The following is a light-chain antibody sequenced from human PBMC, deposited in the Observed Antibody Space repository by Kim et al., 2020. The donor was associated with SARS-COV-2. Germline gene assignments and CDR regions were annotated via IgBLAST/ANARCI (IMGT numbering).Light chain of an antibody. CDR2: DAS. Sequence: LALWPGESAPLSWRASQSVSSSLAWYQQKPGQAPRLLIYDASSRATGIPARFSGSGSGTDFTLTISSLEPEDFAVYYCQQRSDGNTFGQGTKLEI. CDR1: QSVSSS. J-gene: IGKJ2*01. CDR3: QQRSDGNT. V-gene: IGKV3-11*01.